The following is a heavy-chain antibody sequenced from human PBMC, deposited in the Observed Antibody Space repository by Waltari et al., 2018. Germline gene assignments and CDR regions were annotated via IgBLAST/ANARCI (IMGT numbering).Heavy chain of an antibody. D-gene: IGHD1-26*01. Sequence: QVQLQESGPGLVKPSETLSLTCAVSGYSISSGYYWGWIRQPPGKGLEWIGSIYHSGRTYYNPSLKSRVTISVDTSKNQFSLKLSSVTAADTAVYYCARPVGATKVEWDAFDIWGQGTMVTVSS. CDR1: GYSISSGYY. V-gene: IGHV4-38-2*01. CDR2: IYHSGRT. CDR3: ARPVGATKVEWDAFDI. J-gene: IGHJ3*02.